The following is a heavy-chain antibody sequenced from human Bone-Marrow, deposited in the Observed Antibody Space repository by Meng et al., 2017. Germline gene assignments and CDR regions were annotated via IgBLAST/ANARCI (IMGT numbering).Heavy chain of an antibody. D-gene: IGHD2-15*01. V-gene: IGHV1-3*01. CDR1: GYTFTSYA. CDR2: INAGNGNT. Sequence: ASVKVFCKASGYTFTSYAMHWVRQAPGQRLEWMGWINAGNGNTKYSQKFQGRVTITRDTSASTAYMELSSLRSEDTAVYYCAREMGVYCSGGSCYSGDYYFDYWGQGTLVTVSS. J-gene: IGHJ4*02. CDR3: AREMGVYCSGGSCYSGDYYFDY.